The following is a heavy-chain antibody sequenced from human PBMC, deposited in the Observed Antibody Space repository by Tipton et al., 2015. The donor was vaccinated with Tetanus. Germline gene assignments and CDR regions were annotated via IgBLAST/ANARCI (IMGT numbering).Heavy chain of an antibody. CDR3: ARFRGKEEHYYYYGMDV. CDR2: IWYDGSNK. CDR1: GFTFSSYG. J-gene: IGHJ6*02. D-gene: IGHD3-10*01. Sequence: QVQLVQSGGGVVQPGRSLRLSCAASGFTFSSYGMHWVRQAPGKGLEWVAVIWYDGSNKYYADSVKGRFSISRDNSKNTLYLQMNSLRAEDTAVYYCARFRGKEEHYYYYGMDVWGQGTTVTVSS. V-gene: IGHV3-33*01.